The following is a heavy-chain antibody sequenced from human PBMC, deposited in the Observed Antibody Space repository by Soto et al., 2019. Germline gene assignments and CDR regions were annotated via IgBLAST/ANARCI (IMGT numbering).Heavy chain of an antibody. Sequence: PSETLSLTCTVSGGSISSYYWSWIRQPPGKGLEWIGYIYYSGSTNYNPSLKSRVTISVDTSKNQFSLKLSSVTAADTAVYYCARGGDFTNYEYYFDYWGQGTLVTVSS. CDR3: ARGGDFTNYEYYFDY. CDR1: GGSISSYY. J-gene: IGHJ4*02. D-gene: IGHD1-7*01. CDR2: IYYSGST. V-gene: IGHV4-59*01.